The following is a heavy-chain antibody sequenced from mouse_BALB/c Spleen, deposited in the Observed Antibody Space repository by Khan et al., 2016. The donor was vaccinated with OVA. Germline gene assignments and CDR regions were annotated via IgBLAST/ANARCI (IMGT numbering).Heavy chain of an antibody. V-gene: IGHV5-12*02. CDR1: GFTFSDYY. Sequence: EVQLQESGGGLVQPGGSLKLSCATSGFTFSDYYMYWFRQTPEKRLEWVAYISNGGGNTYYPDTVKGRFTISRDNAKNTLYLQISCLRSEDTALHNCAGHGYRKGDAMDYWGHGTSVTVAS. CDR3: AGHGYRKGDAMDY. D-gene: IGHD1-3*01. CDR2: ISNGGGNT. J-gene: IGHJ4*01.